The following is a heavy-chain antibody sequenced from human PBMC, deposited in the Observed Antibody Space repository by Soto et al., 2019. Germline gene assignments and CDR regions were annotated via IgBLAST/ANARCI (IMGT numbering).Heavy chain of an antibody. CDR2: ISYDGSNK. J-gene: IGHJ4*02. V-gene: IGHV3-30*18. CDR1: GFTFSSYG. D-gene: IGHD2-15*01. CDR3: AKVYCSGGSCYDY. Sequence: GGSLRLSCAASGFTFSSYGMHWVRQAPGKGLEWVAVISYDGSNKYYADSVKGRFTISRDNSKNTLYLQMNSLRAEDTAVYYCAKVYCSGGSCYDYWGQGTLVTVSS.